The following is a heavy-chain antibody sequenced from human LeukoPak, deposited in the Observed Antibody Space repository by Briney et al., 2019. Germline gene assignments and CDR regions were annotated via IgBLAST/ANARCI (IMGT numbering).Heavy chain of an antibody. Sequence: GGSLRLSCAASGLIFSGSAMHWVRQASGKGLEWVGRIRSKANSYATAYAASVKGRFTISRDDSKNTAYLQMNSLKTEDTAVYYCTRLGGGGDSLYYYYGIDVWGQGTTVTVSS. V-gene: IGHV3-73*01. CDR2: IRSKANSYAT. CDR1: GLIFSGSA. CDR3: TRLGGGGDSLYYYYGIDV. J-gene: IGHJ6*02. D-gene: IGHD2-21*02.